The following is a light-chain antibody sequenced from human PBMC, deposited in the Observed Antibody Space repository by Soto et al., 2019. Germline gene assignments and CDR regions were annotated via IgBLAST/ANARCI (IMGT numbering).Light chain of an antibody. CDR2: GAS. Sequence: EIVLTQSPGTLSLSPGERATLSCRASQSVSNSYLAWYQQKPGQAPRLLISGASSRATGIPDRFSGSGSGTDFTLTISRLEPEDFAVYYCQQYGSSVLTFGGGTEVEIK. J-gene: IGKJ4*01. V-gene: IGKV3-20*01. CDR1: QSVSNSY. CDR3: QQYGSSVLT.